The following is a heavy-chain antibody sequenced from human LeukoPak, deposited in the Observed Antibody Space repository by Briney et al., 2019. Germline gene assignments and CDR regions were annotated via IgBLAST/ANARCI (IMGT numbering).Heavy chain of an antibody. D-gene: IGHD6-19*01. CDR3: AKYRDLTSVAPDY. J-gene: IGHJ4*02. V-gene: IGHV3-30*18. CDR2: ISYDGSNK. Sequence: GGSLRLSCAASGFTFSSYGMHWVRQAPGKGLEWVAVISYDGSNKYYADSVKGRFTISRDNSKNTLYLQMNSLRGEDTAVYYCAKYRDLTSVAPDYWGQGTLVIVSS. CDR1: GFTFSSYG.